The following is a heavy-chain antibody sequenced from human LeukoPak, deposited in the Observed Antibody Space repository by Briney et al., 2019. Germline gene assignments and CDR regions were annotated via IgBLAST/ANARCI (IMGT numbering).Heavy chain of an antibody. J-gene: IGHJ4*02. CDR3: ARDASWSGYGVFDY. CDR2: IYSGGST. D-gene: IGHD3-3*01. CDR1: GFTVSSNY. Sequence: PGGSLRLSCAASGFTVSSNYMSWVRQAPGKGLEWVSVIYSGGSTYYADSVKGRFTISRDNSKNTLYLQMNSLRAEDTAVYYCARDASWSGYGVFDYWGQGTLVTVSS. V-gene: IGHV3-53*01.